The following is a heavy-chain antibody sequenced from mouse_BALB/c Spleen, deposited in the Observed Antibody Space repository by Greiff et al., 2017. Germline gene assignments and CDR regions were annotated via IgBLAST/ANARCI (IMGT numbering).Heavy chain of an antibody. V-gene: IGHV1-5*01. D-gene: IGHD2-14*01. J-gene: IGHJ4*01. CDR2: IYPGNSDT. CDR3: TRYYRYDVGDAMDY. Sequence: VQLQQSGTVLARPGASVKMSCKASGYTFTSYWMHWVKQRPGQGLEWIGAIYPGNSDTSYNQKFKGKAKLTAVTSTSTAYMELSSLTNEDSAVYYCTRYYRYDVGDAMDYWGQGTTVTGSS. CDR1: GYTFTSYW.